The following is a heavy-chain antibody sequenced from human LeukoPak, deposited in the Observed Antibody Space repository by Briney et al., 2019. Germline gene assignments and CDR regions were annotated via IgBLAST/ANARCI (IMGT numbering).Heavy chain of an antibody. V-gene: IGHV5-51*01. Sequence: GEPLKISCQVSGYTFTSSWIGWLRQMPGKGLEWMGIIYPADSDTRYKPSFEGQVTISADKSISTAYLQWSSLKASDTAMYYCARLVAAAGSDMVWYFDLWGRGTLVTVSS. J-gene: IGHJ2*01. CDR3: ARLVAAAGSDMVWYFDL. CDR2: IYPADSDT. CDR1: GYTFTSSW. D-gene: IGHD6-13*01.